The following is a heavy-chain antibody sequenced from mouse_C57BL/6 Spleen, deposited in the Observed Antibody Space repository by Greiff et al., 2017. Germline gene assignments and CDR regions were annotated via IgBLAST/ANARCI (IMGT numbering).Heavy chain of an antibody. J-gene: IGHJ4*01. V-gene: IGHV1-63*01. Sequence: VQLQQSGAELVRPGTSVKMSCKASGYTFTNYWIGWAKQRPGHGLERIGDIYPGGGYTNYNEKFKGKATLTADKSSSTAYMQFSSLTSEDSAIYYCARCVVANYYAMDYWGQGTSVTVSS. D-gene: IGHD1-1*01. CDR2: IYPGGGYT. CDR3: ARCVVANYYAMDY. CDR1: GYTFTNYW.